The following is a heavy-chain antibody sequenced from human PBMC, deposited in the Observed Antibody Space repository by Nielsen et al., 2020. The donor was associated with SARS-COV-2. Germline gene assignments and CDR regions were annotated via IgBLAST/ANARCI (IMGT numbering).Heavy chain of an antibody. CDR2: ISSSSSYT. Sequence: GGSLRLSCAASGFTFSDYYMSWIRQAPGKGLEWVSYISSSSSYTNYADSVKGRFTISRDNAKNSLYLQMNSLRAEDTAVYYCARDGPQGRFDYWGQGTLVTVSS. D-gene: IGHD3/OR15-3a*01. CDR3: ARDGPQGRFDY. CDR1: GFTFSDYY. J-gene: IGHJ4*02. V-gene: IGHV3-11*05.